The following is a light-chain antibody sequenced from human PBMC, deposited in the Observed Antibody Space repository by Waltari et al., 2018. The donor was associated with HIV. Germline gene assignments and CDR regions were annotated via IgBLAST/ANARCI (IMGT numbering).Light chain of an antibody. CDR2: DTN. CDR1: TGAVTSGHY. J-gene: IGLJ3*02. CDR3: LLSYGSPRV. Sequence: QAVVTQEPSLTVSPGGTVTLPCGSRTGAVTSGHYPYWFEQKPGQAPRTLIYDTNNKHSWTPARFSGSLLGGKAALTLSGAQPEDEADYYCLLSYGSPRVFGGGTKLTVL. V-gene: IGLV7-46*01.